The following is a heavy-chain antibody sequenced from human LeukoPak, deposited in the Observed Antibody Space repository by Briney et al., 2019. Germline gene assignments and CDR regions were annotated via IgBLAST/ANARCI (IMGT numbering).Heavy chain of an antibody. CDR1: GGSISSYY. D-gene: IGHD1-26*01. J-gene: IGHJ6*02. CDR3: ARESLWDETYGMDV. V-gene: IGHV4-4*07. CDR2: IYTSGST. Sequence: SETLSLTCTVPGGSISSYYWSWIRQPAGKGLEWIGRIYTSGSTNYNPSLKSRVTMSVDTSKNQFSLKLSSVTAADTAVYYCARESLWDETYGMDVWGQGTTVTVSS.